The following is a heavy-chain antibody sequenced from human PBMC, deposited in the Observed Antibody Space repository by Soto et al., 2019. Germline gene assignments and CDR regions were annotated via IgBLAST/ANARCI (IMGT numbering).Heavy chain of an antibody. D-gene: IGHD3-10*01. Sequence: RASVKVSCKASGYAFSFGFSWVRQAPGQGLEWMGWISASDGSTNSASKFRGRISMTTDTSTHTAYLDLLSLTSDDTAMYFCATYYFGSGSYYRFDNWGQGTQVTVSS. V-gene: IGHV1-18*01. J-gene: IGHJ4*02. CDR1: GYAFSFG. CDR3: ATYYFGSGSYYRFDN. CDR2: ISASDGST.